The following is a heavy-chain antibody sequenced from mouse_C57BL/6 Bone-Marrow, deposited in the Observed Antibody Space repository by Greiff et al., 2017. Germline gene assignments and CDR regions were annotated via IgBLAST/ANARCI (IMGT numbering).Heavy chain of an antibody. CDR2: ISSGSRTI. D-gene: IGHD2-12*01. V-gene: IGHV5-17*01. Sequence: EVMLVESGGGLVKPGGSLKLSCAASGFTFSDYGMHWVRQAPEKGLAWVAYISSGSRTIYYAVTVKGRFTLYRDNAKSTLFLQMASLRSEDSAMYYCAREDYNDEGDWLAYWGQGTLVTVSA. CDR1: GFTFSDYG. CDR3: AREDYNDEGDWLAY. J-gene: IGHJ3*01.